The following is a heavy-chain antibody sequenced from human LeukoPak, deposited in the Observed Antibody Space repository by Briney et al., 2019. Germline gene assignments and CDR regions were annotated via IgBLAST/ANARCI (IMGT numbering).Heavy chain of an antibody. V-gene: IGHV3-30*18. J-gene: IGHJ4*02. CDR1: GFTFSTYS. Sequence: GGSLRLSCAASGFTFSTYSMNWVRQAPGKGLEWVAVISYDGSNKYYADSVKGRFTISRDNSKNTLYLQMNSLRAEDTAVYYCAKVDTAMVTLDYWGQGTLVTVSS. CDR3: AKVDTAMVTLDY. D-gene: IGHD5-18*01. CDR2: ISYDGSNK.